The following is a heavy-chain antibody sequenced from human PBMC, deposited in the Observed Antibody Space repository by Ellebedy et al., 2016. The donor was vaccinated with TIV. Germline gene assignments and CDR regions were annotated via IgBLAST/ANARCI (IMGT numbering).Heavy chain of an antibody. J-gene: IGHJ5*02. V-gene: IGHV3-48*03. CDR2: IGYSGSRHRV. CDR3: AKEGSASYLAQGWFDP. D-gene: IGHD3-10*01. CDR1: GFTFNTYA. Sequence: PGGSLRLSCAASGFTFNTYAMTWVRQAPGKGLEWLAYIGYSGSRHRVYYAKSVKGSFSISRDDAKNSLYLQMNSLRADDTAVYYCAKEGSASYLAQGWFDPWGQGTLVTVSS.